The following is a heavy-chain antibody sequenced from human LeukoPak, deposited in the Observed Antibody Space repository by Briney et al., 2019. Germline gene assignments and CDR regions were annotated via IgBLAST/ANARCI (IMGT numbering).Heavy chain of an antibody. V-gene: IGHV1-8*01. J-gene: IGHJ4*02. D-gene: IGHD5-24*01. Sequence: ASVKVSCKASGDAFTSYDFYWVRQATGQGLEWMGWMNPNNGNTGYAQKFQGRVTMTRNTSISTAYMELSSLRSEDTAVYYCARGRGGGGYNSYYWGQGTLVTVSS. CDR3: ARGRGGGGYNSYY. CDR1: GDAFTSYD. CDR2: MNPNNGNT.